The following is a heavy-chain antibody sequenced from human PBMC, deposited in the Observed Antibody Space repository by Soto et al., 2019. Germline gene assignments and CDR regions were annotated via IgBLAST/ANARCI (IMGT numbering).Heavy chain of an antibody. J-gene: IGHJ3*02. CDR2: ISSSSSYI. Sequence: GVLRLSCAASGFTFSSYSMNWVRQAPGKGLEWVSSISSSSSYIYYADSVKGRFTISRDNAKNSLYLQMNSLRAEDTAVYYCARDQWELLRNAFDIWGQGTMVTVSS. V-gene: IGHV3-21*01. D-gene: IGHD1-26*01. CDR3: ARDQWELLRNAFDI. CDR1: GFTFSSYS.